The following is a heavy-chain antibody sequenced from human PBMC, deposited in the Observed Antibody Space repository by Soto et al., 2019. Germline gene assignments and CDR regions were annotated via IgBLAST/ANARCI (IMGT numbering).Heavy chain of an antibody. V-gene: IGHV1-18*04. D-gene: IGHD6-6*01. CDR3: ARVVSIAARQSTYYYYGMDV. CDR1: GYTFTSYG. J-gene: IGHJ6*02. Sequence: QVPLVQSGAEVKKPGASVKVSCKASGYTFTSYGISWVRQAPGQGLEWMGWISAYNGNTNYAQKLQGRVTMTTDTSTSTAYMELRSLRSDDTAVYYCARVVSIAARQSTYYYYGMDVWGQGTTVTVSS. CDR2: ISAYNGNT.